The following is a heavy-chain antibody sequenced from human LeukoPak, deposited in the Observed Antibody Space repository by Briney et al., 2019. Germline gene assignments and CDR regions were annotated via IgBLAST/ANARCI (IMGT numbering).Heavy chain of an antibody. CDR2: ISRSGSTV. Sequence: GSLRLSCEASGFTFSYYEMNWVRQAPGKGLEWVSYISRSGSTVYYADSVKGRFTISRDNAKNSLYLQMNSLRAEDTAVYYCARVASTAWDYWGQGTLVTVSS. J-gene: IGHJ4*02. CDR1: GFTFSYYE. CDR3: ARVASTAWDY. V-gene: IGHV3-48*03. D-gene: IGHD4-17*01.